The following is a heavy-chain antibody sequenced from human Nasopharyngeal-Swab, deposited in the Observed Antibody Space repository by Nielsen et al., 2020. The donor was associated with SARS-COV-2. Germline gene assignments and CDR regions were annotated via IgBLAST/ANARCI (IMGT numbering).Heavy chain of an antibody. V-gene: IGHV3-30-3*01. Sequence: LSLTCAASGFTFSSYAMHWVRQAPGKGLEWVAVISYDGSNKYYADSVKGRFTISRDNSKNTLYLQMNSLRAEDTAVYYCASAYGGSYWYCDLWGRGTLVTVSS. CDR1: GFTFSSYA. J-gene: IGHJ2*01. D-gene: IGHD4-23*01. CDR3: ASAYGGSYWYCDL. CDR2: ISYDGSNK.